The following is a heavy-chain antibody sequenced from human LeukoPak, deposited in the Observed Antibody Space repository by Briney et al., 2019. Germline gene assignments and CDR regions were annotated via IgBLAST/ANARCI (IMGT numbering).Heavy chain of an antibody. CDR1: GHSLNELA. CDR3: ATGNGRYYYDNLGPGRAPFAS. J-gene: IGHJ4*02. D-gene: IGHD3-22*01. Sequence: GATVRVSRKVSGHSLNELAMHWVRQAPGKGLEWMGGFDAEDGKPIYAQMFQGRVTIFEDTSADTGHLELTSLRSEDTAVYYCATGNGRYYYDNLGPGRAPFASWGQGTLVIVSS. CDR2: FDAEDGKP. V-gene: IGHV1-24*01.